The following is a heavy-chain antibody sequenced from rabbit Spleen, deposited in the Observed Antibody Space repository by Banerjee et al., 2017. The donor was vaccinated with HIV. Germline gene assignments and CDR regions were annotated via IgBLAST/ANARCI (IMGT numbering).Heavy chain of an antibody. V-gene: IGHV1S40*01. CDR3: ARDTSSSFSSYGMDL. CDR2: IAGSSGFT. Sequence: QSLEESGGDLVKPGASLTLTCTASGFSFSSSDYMCWVRQAPGKGLEWISCIAGSSGFTYFANWAKGRFTISMTSSTTVTLQMTSLTAADTATYFCARDTSSSFSSYGMDLWGPGPSSPS. J-gene: IGHJ6*01. CDR1: GFSFSSSDY. D-gene: IGHD1-1*01.